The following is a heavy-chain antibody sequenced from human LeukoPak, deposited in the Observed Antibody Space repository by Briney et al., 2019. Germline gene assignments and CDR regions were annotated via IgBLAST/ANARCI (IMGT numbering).Heavy chain of an antibody. CDR1: GFTFSSYA. Sequence: GGSLRLSCAASGFTFSSYAMSWVRQAPGKGLEWVSAISGSGGSTYYADSVKGRFTISRDNSKNTLYLQMNSLRAEDTAVYYCARGDCSGGSCYSNSYGMDVWGQGTTVTVSS. CDR2: ISGSGGST. V-gene: IGHV3-23*01. J-gene: IGHJ6*02. D-gene: IGHD2-15*01. CDR3: ARGDCSGGSCYSNSYGMDV.